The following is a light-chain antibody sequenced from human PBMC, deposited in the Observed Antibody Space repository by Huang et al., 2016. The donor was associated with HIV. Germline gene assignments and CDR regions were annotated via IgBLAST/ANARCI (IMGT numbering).Light chain of an antibody. Sequence: EIVLTQSPATLSLSPGERATLSCRASQSVGGYLAWYQEKPGQAPRLLIYDTSTRATGIPARFSGSGSETDFTLTISSLEPEDFAVYYCQQPGSFGQGTKVDIK. V-gene: IGKV3-11*01. CDR1: QSVGGY. CDR3: QQPGS. CDR2: DTS. J-gene: IGKJ2*01.